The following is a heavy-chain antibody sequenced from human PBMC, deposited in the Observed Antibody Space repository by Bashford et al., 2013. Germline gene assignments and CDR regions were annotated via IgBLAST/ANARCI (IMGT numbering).Heavy chain of an antibody. CDR3: ARERGVAGRRGAFDI. Sequence: WVRQAPGQGLEWMGGIIPIFGTANYAQKFQGRVTITADESTSTTYMELRSLRSDDTAVYYCARERGVAGRRGAFDIWGQGRMVTVSS. CDR2: IIPIFGTA. D-gene: IGHD6-19*01. J-gene: IGHJ3*02. V-gene: IGHV1-69*01.